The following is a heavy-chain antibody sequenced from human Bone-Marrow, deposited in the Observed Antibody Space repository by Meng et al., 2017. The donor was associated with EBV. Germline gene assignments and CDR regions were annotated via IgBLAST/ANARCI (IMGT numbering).Heavy chain of an antibody. CDR1: GFTFTDFY. CDR2: IGSSGTTV. CDR3: ARSISGYYRY. J-gene: IGHJ4*02. V-gene: IGHV3-11*01. Sequence: QVQLVESGGGLVMPGGFRRLSCAASGFTFTDFYMNWIRQAPGKGQEWISYIGSSGTTVYYADSAKGRFTISRDNAKNSLFLQMNSLTVEDTALYYCARSISGYYRYWGQGTLVTVAS. D-gene: IGHD3-22*01.